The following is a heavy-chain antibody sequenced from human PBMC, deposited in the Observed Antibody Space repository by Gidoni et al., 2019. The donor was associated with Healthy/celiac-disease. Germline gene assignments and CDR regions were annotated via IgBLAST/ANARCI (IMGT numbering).Heavy chain of an antibody. Sequence: EVQLVESGGGLVQPGGSLQLSSAASGFTFSGPAMHWVRKASGKGLEWVGRSRRKANSYATAYAASVKGRFTISRDDSKNTAYLQMNSLKTEDTAVYYCTRLTASGTGYLGQGTLVTVSS. V-gene: IGHV3-73*02. J-gene: IGHJ4*02. D-gene: IGHD1-1*01. CDR2: SRRKANSYAT. CDR1: GFTFSGPA. CDR3: TRLTASGTGY.